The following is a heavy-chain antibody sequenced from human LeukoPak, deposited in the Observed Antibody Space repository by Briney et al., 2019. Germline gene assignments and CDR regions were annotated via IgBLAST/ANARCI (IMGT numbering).Heavy chain of an antibody. V-gene: IGHV1-18*01. Sequence: ASVKVSCKASGYTFTSYGISWVRQAPGQGREWMGWISAYNGNTNYAQKLQGRVTMTTDTSTSTAYMELRSLRSDDTAVYYCARLRGLIVVVPAAMEFDPWGQGTLVTVSS. CDR1: GYTFTSYG. D-gene: IGHD2-2*01. J-gene: IGHJ5*02. CDR2: ISAYNGNT. CDR3: ARLRGLIVVVPAAMEFDP.